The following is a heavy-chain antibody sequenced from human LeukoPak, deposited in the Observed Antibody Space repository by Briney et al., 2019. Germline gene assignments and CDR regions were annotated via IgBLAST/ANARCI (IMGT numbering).Heavy chain of an antibody. J-gene: IGHJ4*02. Sequence: PGRSLRLSCAASGFTFSSYAMHWVRQAPGKGLEWVAVISYDGSNKYYADPVKGRFTISRDNSKNTLYLQMNSLRAEDTAVYYCAREYYGSGIHFDYWGQGTLVTVSS. V-gene: IGHV3-30-3*01. CDR1: GFTFSSYA. D-gene: IGHD3-10*01. CDR2: ISYDGSNK. CDR3: AREYYGSGIHFDY.